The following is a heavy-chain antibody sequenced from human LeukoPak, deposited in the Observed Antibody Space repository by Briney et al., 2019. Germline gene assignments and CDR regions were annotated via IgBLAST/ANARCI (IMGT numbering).Heavy chain of an antibody. CDR2: IKQDGSEK. CDR3: ARDQGLYGDYAQIFQH. CDR1: GFTFSSYE. D-gene: IGHD4-17*01. V-gene: IGHV3-7*01. J-gene: IGHJ1*01. Sequence: PGGSLRLSCAASGFTFSSYEMNWVRQAPGKGLEWVANIKQDGSEKYYVDSVKGRFTISRDNAKNSLYLQMNSLRAEDTAVYYCARDQGLYGDYAQIFQHWGQGTLVTVSS.